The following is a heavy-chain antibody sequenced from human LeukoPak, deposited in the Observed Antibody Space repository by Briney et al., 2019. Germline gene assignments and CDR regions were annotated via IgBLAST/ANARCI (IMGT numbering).Heavy chain of an antibody. Sequence: GGSLRLSCAASGFTFSSYAMSWVRHAPGKGLEWVSAISGSGGSTYYADSVKGRFTISRDNSKNTLYLQMNSLRAEDTAVYYCAKGEGYSYGFDYWGQGTLVTVSS. J-gene: IGHJ4*02. CDR2: ISGSGGST. CDR1: GFTFSSYA. V-gene: IGHV3-23*01. D-gene: IGHD5-18*01. CDR3: AKGEGYSYGFDY.